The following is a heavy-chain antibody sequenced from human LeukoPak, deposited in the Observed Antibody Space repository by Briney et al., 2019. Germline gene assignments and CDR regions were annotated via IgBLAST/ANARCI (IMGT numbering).Heavy chain of an antibody. J-gene: IGHJ6*03. CDR1: GGTFSSYA. Sequence: SLKLSCKASGGTFSSYAISWVRQAPGQGLEWEGRVIPIFGTANYAQKFQGRVTITTDESTSTAYLELSSLRSEDTAVYYCARERLDCYIDCYYIDVWGKGTTVTVSS. D-gene: IGHD5-24*01. CDR2: VIPIFGTA. CDR3: ARERLDCYIDCYYIDV. V-gene: IGHV1-69*05.